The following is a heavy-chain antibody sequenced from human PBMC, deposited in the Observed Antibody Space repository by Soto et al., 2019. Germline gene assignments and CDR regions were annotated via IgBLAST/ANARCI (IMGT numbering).Heavy chain of an antibody. D-gene: IGHD1-26*01. Sequence: PGESLKISCKGSGYSFTSYWIGWVRQMPGKGLEWMGIIYPGDSDTRYSPSFQGQVTISADKSISTAYLQWSSLKASDTAMYYCARHIASGSNPSSNGFDPWGQGTMVTVSS. V-gene: IGHV5-51*01. CDR1: GYSFTSYW. CDR3: ARHIASGSNPSSNGFDP. J-gene: IGHJ5*02. CDR2: IYPGDSDT.